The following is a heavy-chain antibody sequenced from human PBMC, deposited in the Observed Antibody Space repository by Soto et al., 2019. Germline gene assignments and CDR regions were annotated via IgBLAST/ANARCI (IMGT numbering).Heavy chain of an antibody. CDR3: ATSRTIIAVAGETEYYFDY. CDR2: MNPNSGNT. V-gene: IGHV1-8*01. J-gene: IGHJ4*02. Sequence: ASVKVSCKASGYTFTSYDINWVLQATGQGLEWMGWMNPNSGNTGYAQKFQGRVTMTRNTSISTAYMELSSLRSEDTAVYYCATSRTIIAVAGETEYYFDYWGQGTLVTLSS. CDR1: GYTFTSYD. D-gene: IGHD6-19*01.